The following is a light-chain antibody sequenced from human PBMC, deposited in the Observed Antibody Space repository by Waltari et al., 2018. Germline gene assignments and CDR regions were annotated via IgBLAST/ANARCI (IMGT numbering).Light chain of an antibody. V-gene: IGKV1-33*01. Sequence: DIQMTQSPSSLSASVGDRVTITCQASQDIRNHLNWYPHKAGKAPNLLIYDASNLRTGVPTRFSASGSGTDFTLTISSLQPEDVATYYCQHYDDLPLIFTFGQGTKLDI. CDR2: DAS. J-gene: IGKJ2*01. CDR3: QHYDDLPLIFT. CDR1: QDIRNH.